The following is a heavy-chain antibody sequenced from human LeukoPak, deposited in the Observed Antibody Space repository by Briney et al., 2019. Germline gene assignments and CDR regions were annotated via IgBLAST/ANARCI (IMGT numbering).Heavy chain of an antibody. CDR2: MTPNSGQT. D-gene: IGHD2-2*01. CDR1: GGTFSSYA. J-gene: IGHJ5*02. V-gene: IGHV1-8*02. CDR3: ARNEYATGWFDH. Sequence: ASVKVSCKASGGTFSSYAISWVRQATGQGLEWLGWMTPNSGQTGYAQKFQGRVTLTRDTSTSTAYMELSSLTSEDTAVYYCARNEYATGWFDHWGQGTVVTVSS.